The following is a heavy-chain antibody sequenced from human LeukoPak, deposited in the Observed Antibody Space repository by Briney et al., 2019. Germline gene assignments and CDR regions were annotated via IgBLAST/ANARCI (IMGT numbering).Heavy chain of an antibody. V-gene: IGHV1-18*01. D-gene: IGHD3-10*01. CDR2: ISAYNGNT. Sequence: ASAKVSCKASGYTYTSDGISWVRQATGQWLEWMGWISAYNGNTNYAQKLQGRVTMTTDTSTSTAYMELRSLRSDDTAVYYCARDRLPLGDYWGQGTLVTVSS. J-gene: IGHJ4*02. CDR1: GYTYTSDG. CDR3: ARDRLPLGDY.